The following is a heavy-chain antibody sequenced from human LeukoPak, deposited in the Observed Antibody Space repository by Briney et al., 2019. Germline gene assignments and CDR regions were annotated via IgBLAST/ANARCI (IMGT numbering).Heavy chain of an antibody. Sequence: GGSLRLSCAASGFTFSSYAMSWVRQAPGKGLEWVSAISGSGGSTYYADSVKGRFTISRDNSKNTLCLQMNSLRAEDTAVYYCARDGVGASDSFDYWGQGTLVTVSS. CDR3: ARDGVGASDSFDY. D-gene: IGHD1-26*01. CDR1: GFTFSSYA. CDR2: ISGSGGST. J-gene: IGHJ4*02. V-gene: IGHV3-23*01.